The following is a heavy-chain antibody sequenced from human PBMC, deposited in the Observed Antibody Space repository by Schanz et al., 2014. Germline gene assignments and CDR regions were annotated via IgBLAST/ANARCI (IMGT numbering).Heavy chain of an antibody. J-gene: IGHJ4*02. V-gene: IGHV1-46*01. CDR2: INPSGGGT. Sequence: QVQLVQSGAELRKPGTSVKVSCKTSGYTFSNDDINWVRQAPGQGLEWMGIINPSGGGTSYALRFQDRVTVTRDTSRSTAYMDVSSLRSEDTAVYYCASSGAGYSSSWDFDYWGQGTLVTVSS. CDR3: ASSGAGYSSSWDFDY. D-gene: IGHD6-13*01. CDR1: GYTFSNDD.